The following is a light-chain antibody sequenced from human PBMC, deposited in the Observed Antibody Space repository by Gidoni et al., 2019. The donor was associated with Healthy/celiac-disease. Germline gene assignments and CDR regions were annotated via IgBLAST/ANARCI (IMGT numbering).Light chain of an antibody. J-gene: IGKJ4*01. V-gene: IGKV1-33*01. CDR2: DAS. CDR1: QDTSNY. CDR3: QQYDNLPLT. Sequence: DMQMTQSPSSLSGSVGDRVTITCQASQDTSNYLNWYQQKPGKAPKLLIYDASKLETGVPSRFSGSGSGTDFTFTISSLQPEDIATYYCQQYDNLPLTFGGGTKVEIK.